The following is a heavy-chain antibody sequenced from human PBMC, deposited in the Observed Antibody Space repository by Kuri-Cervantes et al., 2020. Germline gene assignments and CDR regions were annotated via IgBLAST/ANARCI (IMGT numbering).Heavy chain of an antibody. CDR1: GFTVSSNY. CDR3: ARSYSGSWGLSY. Sequence: GGSLRLSCAASGFTVSSNYMSWVRQAPGKGLEWVSVIYSGGNTYYADSVKGRFTISRDNSKNTLYLQMNSLRAEDTAVYYCARSYSGSWGLSYWGQGTLVTVSS. CDR2: IYSGGNT. D-gene: IGHD1-26*01. V-gene: IGHV3-53*01. J-gene: IGHJ4*02.